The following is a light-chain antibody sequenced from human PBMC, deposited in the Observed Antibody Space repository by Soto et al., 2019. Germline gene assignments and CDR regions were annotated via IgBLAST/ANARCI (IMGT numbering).Light chain of an antibody. J-gene: IGLJ1*01. CDR1: SSDVGAYNY. CDR2: EAN. V-gene: IGLV2-8*01. CDR3: TSYAGGNNV. Sequence: QSALTQPPSASGSPGQSVTISCTGTSSDVGAYNYVSWYQQYPGKVPKLMVYEANKRPSGVPDRFSGSKSGNTASLTVSGLQAKDEADYYCTSYAGGNNVFGTGTKVTVL.